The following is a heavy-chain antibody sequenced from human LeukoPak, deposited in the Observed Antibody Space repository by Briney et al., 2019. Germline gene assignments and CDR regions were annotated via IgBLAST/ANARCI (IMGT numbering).Heavy chain of an antibody. D-gene: IGHD5-12*01. CDR3: AKSGYDWYYFDY. CDR2: ISGSGGST. V-gene: IGHV3-23*01. Sequence: GGSLRLSCAASGFTFSSYAMSWVRQAPGKGLEWVSAISGSGGSTYYADSVKGRFTISGDNSKNTLYLQMNSLRAEDTVVYYCAKSGYDWYYFDYWGQGTLVTVSS. CDR1: GFTFSSYA. J-gene: IGHJ4*02.